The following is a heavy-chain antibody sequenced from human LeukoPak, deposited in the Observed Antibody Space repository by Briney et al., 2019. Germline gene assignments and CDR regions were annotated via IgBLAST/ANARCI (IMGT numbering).Heavy chain of an antibody. Sequence: PVQPLDSPSVVSSSGSTIYYADSVKGRFTISRDNAKNSLYLQMNSLRAEDTAVYYCAREGGYNSYYYGVDVWGQGTTVTVSS. D-gene: IGHD5-24*01. V-gene: IGHV3-48*03. CDR2: VSSSGSTI. CDR3: AREGGYNSYYYGVDV. J-gene: IGHJ6*02.